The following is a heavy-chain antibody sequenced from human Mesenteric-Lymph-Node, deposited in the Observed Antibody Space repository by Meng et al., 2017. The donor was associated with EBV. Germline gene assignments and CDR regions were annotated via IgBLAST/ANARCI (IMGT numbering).Heavy chain of an antibody. CDR3: VRDGGALAVEY. J-gene: IGHJ4*02. Sequence: PLAQSGSERAKPSTTLPPSYTVCCGSSSRAGHSCSWIRQPPGKGLEGIGYIYYTGGTYYTPSLRARATISVDATQTQVSLKLSSVTAADTAVNYCVRDGGALAVEYWGQGTLVTVSS. V-gene: IGHV4-30-4*01. CDR1: CGSSSRAGHS. D-gene: IGHD6-19*01. CDR2: IYYTGGT.